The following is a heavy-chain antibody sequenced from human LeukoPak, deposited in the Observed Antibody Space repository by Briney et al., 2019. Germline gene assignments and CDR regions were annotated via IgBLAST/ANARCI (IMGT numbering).Heavy chain of an antibody. J-gene: IGHJ4*02. D-gene: IGHD2/OR15-2a*01. CDR2: IWYDESNK. Sequence: PGGSLRLSCAASGFTFSSYGMHWVRQAPGKGLEWVALIWYDESNKYYADSVKGRLTISRDNSKNTLYLQMNSLRAEDTAVYYCAREGPRGNSQFDYWGQGTLVTVS. CDR3: AREGPRGNSQFDY. CDR1: GFTFSSYG. V-gene: IGHV3-33*01.